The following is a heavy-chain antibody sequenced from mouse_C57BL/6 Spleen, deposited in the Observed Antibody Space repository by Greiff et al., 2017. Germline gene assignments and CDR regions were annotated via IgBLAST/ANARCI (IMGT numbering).Heavy chain of an antibody. J-gene: IGHJ4*01. CDR3: AKGDYAMDY. CDR2: ISSGSSTI. CDR1: GFTFSDYG. Sequence: EVQLVESGGGLVKPGGSLKLSCAASGFTFSDYGMHWVRQAPEKGLEWVAYISSGSSTIYYAETVKGRFTISRDNAQNTLCRRMTSLRSEDTAMYCCAKGDYAMDYWGQGTSVTVSS. V-gene: IGHV5-17*01.